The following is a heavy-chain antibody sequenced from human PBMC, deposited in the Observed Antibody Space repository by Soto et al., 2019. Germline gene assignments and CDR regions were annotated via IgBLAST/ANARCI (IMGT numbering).Heavy chain of an antibody. CDR1: GDSISSGTSY. V-gene: IGHV4-39*02. CDR3: TGEQYASSWT. CDR2: MLYSGYT. J-gene: IGHJ5*02. D-gene: IGHD6-13*01. Sequence: QLQLKESGPGLVKPSETLSLTCTVSGDSISSGTSYWAWVRQPPGKGLEWIGSMLYSGYTLYRPSLSSRVALSVDTSKHQFSLNVASVSAPDTAVYYCTGEQYASSWTWGQGTLVTVSS.